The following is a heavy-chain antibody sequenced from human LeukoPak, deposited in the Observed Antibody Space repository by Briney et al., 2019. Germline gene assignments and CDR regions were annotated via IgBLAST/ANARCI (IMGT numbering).Heavy chain of an antibody. V-gene: IGHV1-18*01. CDR1: GYTFTSYG. D-gene: IGHD2-15*01. CDR3: ARGRQLGYCSGGSCYNWFDP. CDR2: ISAYNGNT. J-gene: IGHJ5*02. Sequence: ASVKVSCKASGYTFTSYGISWVRQAPGQGLEWMGWISAYNGNTNYAQKLQGRVTMTTDTSTSTAYMELRSLRSDDTAVYYCARGRQLGYCSGGSCYNWFDPWGQGTLDTVSS.